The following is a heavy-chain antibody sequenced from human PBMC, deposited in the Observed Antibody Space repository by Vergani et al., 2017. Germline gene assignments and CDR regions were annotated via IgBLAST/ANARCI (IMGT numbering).Heavy chain of an antibody. D-gene: IGHD2-2*01. Sequence: QVQLVESGGGVVQPGRSLRLSCAASGFTFCSYAMHWVRQAPGKGLEWVAVISYDGSNKYYADSVKGRFTISRDNSKNTLYLQMNSLRAEDTAVYYCARDWGYCSSTSCYGAFDIWGQGTMVTVSS. CDR1: GFTFCSYA. J-gene: IGHJ3*02. CDR3: ARDWGYCSSTSCYGAFDI. CDR2: ISYDGSNK. V-gene: IGHV3-30-3*01.